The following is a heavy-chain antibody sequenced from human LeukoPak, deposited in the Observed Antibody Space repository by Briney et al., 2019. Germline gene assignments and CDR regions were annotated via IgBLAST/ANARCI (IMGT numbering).Heavy chain of an antibody. D-gene: IGHD6-19*01. Sequence: GGSLRLSCAASGFTFSNYAMSWVRQAPGKGLEWVGFIRSKAYGGTTEYATSVKGRFTISRDDSKSIAYLQMNSLKTEDTAVYYCTRSKGSGWYDDYWGQGTLVTVSS. CDR3: TRSKGSGWYDDY. CDR1: GFTFSNYA. J-gene: IGHJ4*02. CDR2: IRSKAYGGTT. V-gene: IGHV3-49*04.